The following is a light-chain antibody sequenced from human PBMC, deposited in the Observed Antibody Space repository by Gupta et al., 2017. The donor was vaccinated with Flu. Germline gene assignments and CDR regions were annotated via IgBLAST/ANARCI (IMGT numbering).Light chain of an antibody. J-gene: IGKJ1*01. CDR2: KGS. V-gene: IGKV1-5*03. CDR3: QHFTSDSST. Sequence: PSTLAASVGDRVSITCLATENITSWLAWYQQKPGKAPNFVIYKGSGLEGGVPSRFSGSGSGTEFTLTISSLQPDDFATYYCQHFTSDSSTFGQGTRV. CDR1: ENITSW.